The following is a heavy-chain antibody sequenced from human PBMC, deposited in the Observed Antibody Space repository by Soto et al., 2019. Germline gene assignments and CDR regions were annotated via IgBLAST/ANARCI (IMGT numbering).Heavy chain of an antibody. CDR2: ISSSSSTI. CDR3: ARGSITMITTIDY. J-gene: IGHJ4*02. Sequence: GGSLRLSCAASGFTFSSYSMNWVRQAPGKGLEWVSYISSSSSTIYYADSVKGRFTISRDNAKNSLYLQMNSLRDEDTAVYYCARGSITMITTIDYWXQGTLVTVSS. V-gene: IGHV3-48*02. CDR1: GFTFSSYS. D-gene: IGHD3-22*01.